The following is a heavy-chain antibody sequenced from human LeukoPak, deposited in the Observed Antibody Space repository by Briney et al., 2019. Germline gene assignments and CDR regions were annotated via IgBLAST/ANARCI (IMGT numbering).Heavy chain of an antibody. CDR2: INNSGST. CDR1: GGSISGVGYY. D-gene: IGHD4-17*01. CDR3: ARELSTVTTFDY. Sequence: SQTLSLTCTVSGGSISGVGYYCSWIRPHPGKGLELVRYINNSGSTYYNPSLKSRVTISIDTSNNQFSLKLSSVTAADTAVYYCARELSTVTTFDYWGQGTLVTVSS. V-gene: IGHV4-31*03. J-gene: IGHJ4*02.